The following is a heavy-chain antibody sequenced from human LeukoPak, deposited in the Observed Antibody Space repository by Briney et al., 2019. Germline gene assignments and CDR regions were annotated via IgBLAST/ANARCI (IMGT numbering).Heavy chain of an antibody. CDR2: ISGTGRST. CDR3: AKEEGIAAAQRGEPFDY. CDR1: DDSIRSYY. V-gene: IGHV3-23*01. J-gene: IGHJ4*02. D-gene: IGHD6-13*01. Sequence: ETLSLTCSVSDDSIRSYYWSWVRQAPGKGLEWVSAISGTGRSTYCADSVKGRFTISRDNSKNTLSLQMNSLRAEDTAVYYCAKEEGIAAAQRGEPFDYWGQGTLVTVSS.